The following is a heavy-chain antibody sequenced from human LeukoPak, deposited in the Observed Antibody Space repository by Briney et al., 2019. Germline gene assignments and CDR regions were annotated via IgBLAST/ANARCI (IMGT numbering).Heavy chain of an antibody. Sequence: GGSLRLSRAASGFPFSSYSMSWVRQAPGKGLEWVANIKGDGSEKQYVDSVMGRFTVSRDNAKNSLYLQMNILRGDDTAVYYCAKYSGAYAIEYWGQGTLVTVSS. CDR2: IKGDGSEK. V-gene: IGHV3-7*02. CDR1: GFPFSSYS. CDR3: AKYSGAYAIEY. D-gene: IGHD4-17*01. J-gene: IGHJ4*02.